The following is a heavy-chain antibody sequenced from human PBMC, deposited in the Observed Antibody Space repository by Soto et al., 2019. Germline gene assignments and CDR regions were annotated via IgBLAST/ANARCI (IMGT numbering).Heavy chain of an antibody. Sequence: QVQLQESGPGLVKPSQILSITCTVSGGSISSGDYYWSWIRLPPGKGLEWIGYIYYSGSTYYNPSLKSRATISVDTSKNQFSLKLSSVTAADTAVYYCARDTTHYYYGMDVWGQGTTVTVSS. CDR3: ARDTTHYYYGMDV. CDR2: IYYSGST. V-gene: IGHV4-30-4*01. CDR1: GGSISSGDYY. D-gene: IGHD1-26*01. J-gene: IGHJ6*02.